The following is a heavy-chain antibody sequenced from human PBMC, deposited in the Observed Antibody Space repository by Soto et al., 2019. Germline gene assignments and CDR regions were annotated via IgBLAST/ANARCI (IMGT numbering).Heavy chain of an antibody. CDR1: GDSVSSNSAG. CDR3: TGITWFRGTDV. Sequence: SQTLSLTCVISGDSVSSNSAGWNWIRQSPSRGLEWLGRTYYKSKWNNDYALSVKSRITINPDTSKNQSSLHLYSVTPEDTAVYYCTGITWFRGTDVWAKGPRSPSP. D-gene: IGHD3-10*01. V-gene: IGHV6-1*01. CDR2: TYYKSKWNN. J-gene: IGHJ6*02.